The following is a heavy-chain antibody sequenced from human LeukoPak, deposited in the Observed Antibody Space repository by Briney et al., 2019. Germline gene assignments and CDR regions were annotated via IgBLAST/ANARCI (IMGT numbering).Heavy chain of an antibody. CDR1: GGSFSGYY. CDR3: ARGRISLGYCSSTSCSRSPYYYYMDV. V-gene: IGHV4-34*01. Sequence: SETLSLTCAVYGGSFSGYYWSWIRQPPGKGLDWIGEINHSGSTNYNPSLKSRVTISVDTSKNQFSLKLSSVTAADTAVYYCARGRISLGYCSSTSCSRSPYYYYMDVWGKGTTVTVSS. J-gene: IGHJ6*03. D-gene: IGHD2-2*01. CDR2: INHSGST.